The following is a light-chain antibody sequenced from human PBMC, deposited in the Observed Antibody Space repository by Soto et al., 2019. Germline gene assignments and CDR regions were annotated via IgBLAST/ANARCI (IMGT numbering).Light chain of an antibody. V-gene: IGLV2-14*03. J-gene: IGLJ2*01. CDR1: SSDVGAYDY. Sequence: QSALTQPASVSGSPGQSITISCTGTSSDVGAYDYVCWYQQRPGRAPKLIIYDVSDRPSGVSYRFSGSKSDDTASLTISGLQAEDEADYYCSSYTSDSTLVFGGGTKLTVL. CDR3: SSYTSDSTLV. CDR2: DVS.